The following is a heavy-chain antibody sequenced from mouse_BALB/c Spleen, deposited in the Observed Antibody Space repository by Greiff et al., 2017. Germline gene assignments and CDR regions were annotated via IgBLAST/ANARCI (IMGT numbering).Heavy chain of an antibody. V-gene: IGHV2-9*02. Sequence: GKVVESGPGLVAPSQSLSITCTVSGFSLTSYGVHWVRQPPGKGLEWLGVIWAGGSTNYNSALMSRLSISKDNSKSQVFLKMNSLQTDDTAMYYCARNPYAMDYWGQGTSVTVSS. J-gene: IGHJ4*01. CDR3: ARNPYAMDY. CDR2: IWAGGST. CDR1: GFSLTSYG.